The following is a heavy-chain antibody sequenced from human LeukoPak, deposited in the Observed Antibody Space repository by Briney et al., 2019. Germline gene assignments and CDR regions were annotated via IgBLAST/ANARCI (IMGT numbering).Heavy chain of an antibody. V-gene: IGHV1-2*02. CDR1: GYTFTGYY. J-gene: IGHJ6*02. D-gene: IGHD2-2*01. Sequence: ASVKVSCKASGYTFTGYYMHWVRQAPGQGLEWMGWINPNSGGTNYAQKFQGRVTMTRDTSISTAYMELRSLRSDDTAVYYCARDVPRNDIVVVPAARKRHYYYGMDVWGQGTTVTVSS. CDR3: ARDVPRNDIVVVPAARKRHYYYGMDV. CDR2: INPNSGGT.